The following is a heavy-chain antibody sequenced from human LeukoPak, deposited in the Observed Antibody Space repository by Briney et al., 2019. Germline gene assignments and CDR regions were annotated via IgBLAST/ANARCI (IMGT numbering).Heavy chain of an antibody. CDR1: GGSISSSSYY. CDR3: ARHLRWLQPNFDY. D-gene: IGHD5-24*01. J-gene: IGHJ4*02. Sequence: SSETLSLTCTVSGGSISSSSYYWGWIRQPPGKGLEWIGSIYYSGSTYYNPSLRSRVTISVDTSKNQFSLKLSSVTAADTAVYYCARHLRWLQPNFDYWGQGTLVTVSS. CDR2: IYYSGST. V-gene: IGHV4-39*01.